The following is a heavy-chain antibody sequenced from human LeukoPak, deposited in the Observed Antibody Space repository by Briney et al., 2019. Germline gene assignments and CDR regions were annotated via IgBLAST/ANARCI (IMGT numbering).Heavy chain of an antibody. CDR2: IDTSSSTM. V-gene: IGHV3-48*02. CDR3: AREDDSWGPNNLDL. D-gene: IGHD7-27*01. J-gene: IGHJ3*01. Sequence: GGSLRLSCAAAGFTFSSYEMNWVRQAPGKGLEWISYIDTSSSTMYYADSVMGRFTISRDNAKESLYLQMNSLRDEDTAVYYCAREDDSWGPNNLDLWGQGTMVTVSS. CDR1: GFTFSSYE.